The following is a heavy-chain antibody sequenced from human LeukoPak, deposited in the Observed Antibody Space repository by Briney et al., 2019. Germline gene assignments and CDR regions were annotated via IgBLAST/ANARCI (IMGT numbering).Heavy chain of an antibody. V-gene: IGHV1-18*01. J-gene: IGHJ3*02. CDR1: GYTFTSYG. CDR3: ARLGWELQDAFDI. Sequence: ASMKVSCKASGYTFTSYGISWVRQAPGQGLEWMGWISAYNGNTNYAQKLQGRVTMTRNTSISTAYMELSSLRSEDTAVYYCARLGWELQDAFDIWGQGTMVTVSS. D-gene: IGHD1-26*01. CDR2: ISAYNGNT.